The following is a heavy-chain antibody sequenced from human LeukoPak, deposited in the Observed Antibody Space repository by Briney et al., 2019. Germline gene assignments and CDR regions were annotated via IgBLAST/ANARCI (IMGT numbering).Heavy chain of an antibody. V-gene: IGHV4-61*02. J-gene: IGHJ4*02. D-gene: IGHD4-17*01. CDR1: GDSISSASYC. Sequence: PSETLSLTCAVSGDSISSASYCWRWVRQPAGKGLEWIGRFYSNGSTYYNPSLKSRVTISVDTSKNQFSLKLSSVTAADTAVYYCARLSTVIGYWGQGTLVTVSS. CDR2: FYSNGST. CDR3: ARLSTVIGY.